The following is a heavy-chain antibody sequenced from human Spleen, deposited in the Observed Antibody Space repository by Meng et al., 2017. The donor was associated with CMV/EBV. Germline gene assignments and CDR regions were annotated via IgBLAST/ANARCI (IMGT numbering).Heavy chain of an antibody. CDR2: ISSTSTTL. Sequence: GESLKISCVASGFTFSRYAMNWVRQAPGKGLEWVSYISSTSTTLYYADSVKGRFTISRDNAKNSLYLQMNSLRAEDTAVYYCARPVIIGSLRSKWVDPWGQGTPVTVSS. CDR3: ARPVIIGSLRSKWVDP. D-gene: IGHD3-10*01. CDR1: GFTFSRYA. V-gene: IGHV3-48*04. J-gene: IGHJ5*02.